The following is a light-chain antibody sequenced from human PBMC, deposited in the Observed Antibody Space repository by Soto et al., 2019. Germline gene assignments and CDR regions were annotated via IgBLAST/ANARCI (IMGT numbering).Light chain of an antibody. CDR2: DAS. J-gene: IGKJ1*01. CDR1: QDISNY. CDR3: QQYTNYPWT. V-gene: IGKV1-33*01. Sequence: DIQMTQSPSSLSASVVERVTITFQASQDISNYLNWYQQKPGKAPKLLIYDASNLETGVPSRFSGSGSGTEFTLTISSLQPDDFATYYCQQYTNYPWTFGQGTKVDIK.